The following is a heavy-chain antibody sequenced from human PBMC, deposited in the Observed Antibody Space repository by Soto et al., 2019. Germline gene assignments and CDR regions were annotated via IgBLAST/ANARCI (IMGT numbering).Heavy chain of an antibody. V-gene: IGHV4-34*01. J-gene: IGHJ2*01. CDR3: ARARRGLRWVHWYYDF. CDR2: INHSGST. Sequence: PSETLSLTCAVYGGSFSGYYWSWIRQPPGKGLEWIGEINHSGSTNHNPSLKSRVTISVDTSKNQFSLKLGSVTAADTAGYYCARARRGLRWVHWYYDFWGRRTPVTAYS. CDR1: GGSFSGYY. D-gene: IGHD4-17*01.